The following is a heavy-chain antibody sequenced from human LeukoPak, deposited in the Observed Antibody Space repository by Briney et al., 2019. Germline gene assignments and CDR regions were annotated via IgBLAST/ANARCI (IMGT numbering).Heavy chain of an antibody. V-gene: IGHV3-30*18. Sequence: GGSLRLSCAASGFTFSSYAMHWVRQAPGKGLEWVAVISYDGSNKYYADSVKGRFTISRDNSKNTLYLQMNSLRAEDTAVYYCAKENGSGSYYEGGDYFDYWGQGTLVTVSS. CDR2: ISYDGSNK. J-gene: IGHJ4*02. CDR3: AKENGSGSYYEGGDYFDY. D-gene: IGHD3-10*01. CDR1: GFTFSSYA.